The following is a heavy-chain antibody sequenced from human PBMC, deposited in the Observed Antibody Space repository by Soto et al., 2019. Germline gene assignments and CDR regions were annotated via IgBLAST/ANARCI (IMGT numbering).Heavy chain of an antibody. Sequence: GTLPLTCSVSGGPIRSSTYYWGWIRQPPGKGLQWIGTIYYTGDTHYTPSLQSRVTIFLDTPNNQFSLNLNSVTAADSGVYYCARLQGGCKGHSSPYYYDVMDVGGAGSTVIVS. V-gene: IGHV4-39*01. D-gene: IGHD2-8*01. CDR3: ARLQGGCKGHSSPYYYDVMDV. CDR1: GGPIRSSTYY. CDR2: IYYTGDT. J-gene: IGHJ6*02.